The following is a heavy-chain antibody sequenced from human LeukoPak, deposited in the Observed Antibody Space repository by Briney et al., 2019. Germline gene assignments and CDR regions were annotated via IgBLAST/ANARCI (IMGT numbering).Heavy chain of an antibody. V-gene: IGHV1-2*02. D-gene: IGHD3-16*01. CDR2: MNPDNGGT. J-gene: IGHJ4*02. CDR1: GYTFTVYI. CDR3: ATLGGHSLAAQNGY. Sequence: ASVKVSCKASGYTFTVYIMHWVRQAPGQGLEWMGLMNPDNGGTHYAQKFQGRVTMTRDSSINTAYMELSRLTSDDTAVYYCATLGGHSLAAQNGYWGQGTLVTVSS.